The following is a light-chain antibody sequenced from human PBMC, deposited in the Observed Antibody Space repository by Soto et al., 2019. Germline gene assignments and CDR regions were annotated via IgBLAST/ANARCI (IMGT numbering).Light chain of an antibody. Sequence: QAVVTQPPSASGTPGERVTISCSGGSSNIGSNAVNWYQQLPGTAPKLLIFSSSQRPSGVPDRFSGSKSGTSASLAISGLQSEDEADYYCATWDDSLNGPVFGGGTKVTVL. J-gene: IGLJ2*01. CDR2: SSS. CDR3: ATWDDSLNGPV. V-gene: IGLV1-44*01. CDR1: SSNIGSNA.